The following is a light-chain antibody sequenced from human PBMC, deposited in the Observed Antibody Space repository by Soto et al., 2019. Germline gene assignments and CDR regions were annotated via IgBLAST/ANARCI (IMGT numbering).Light chain of an antibody. V-gene: IGKV3-11*01. CDR3: QQRSNWPPIT. J-gene: IGKJ5*01. Sequence: EIVMTQSPASLSVSPVEIATLSFMASQSVSSYLAWYQQKPGQAPRLLIYDASNRATGIPARFSGSGSGTDFTLTISSLEPEDFAVYYCQQRSNWPPITFGQGTRLEIK. CDR2: DAS. CDR1: QSVSSY.